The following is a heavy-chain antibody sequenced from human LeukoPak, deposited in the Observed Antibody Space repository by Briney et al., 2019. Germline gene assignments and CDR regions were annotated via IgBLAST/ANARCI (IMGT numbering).Heavy chain of an antibody. CDR1: GGFISSSSYY. D-gene: IGHD3-16*01. V-gene: IGHV4-39*01. J-gene: IGHJ3*02. Sequence: KPSETLSLTCTVSGGFISSSSYYWGWIRQPPGKGLEWIGSIYYSGSTYYNPSLGSRVTISLDTSKNHLSLRLTSVTAADTAIYYCARHPPRGQLGAAFDIWGQGTMVTVSS. CDR3: ARHPPRGQLGAAFDI. CDR2: IYYSGST.